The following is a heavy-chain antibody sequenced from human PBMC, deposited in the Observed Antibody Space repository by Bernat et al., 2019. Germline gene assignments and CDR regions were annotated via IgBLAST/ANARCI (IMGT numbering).Heavy chain of an antibody. Sequence: QVQLVQSGAEVKKPGASVKVSCKASGYTFSGYYIHWVRQAPVQGLEWMGWINPNSGGTNYPHEFQGRGTMTRDTSISTVYMELSRLRSDDTAVYYCVRGGTTLVTPRSFFFDFWGQGTLLTVSS. D-gene: IGHD4-23*01. V-gene: IGHV1-2*02. CDR3: VRGGTTLVTPRSFFFDF. CDR1: GYTFSGYY. J-gene: IGHJ4*02. CDR2: INPNSGGT.